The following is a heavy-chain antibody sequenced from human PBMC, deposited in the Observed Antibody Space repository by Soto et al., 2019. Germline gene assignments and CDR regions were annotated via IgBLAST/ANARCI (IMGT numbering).Heavy chain of an antibody. CDR3: ARGPRIAALTKFDY. CDR1: GGSISSGGYS. J-gene: IGHJ4*02. CDR2: IYHSGST. D-gene: IGHD6-13*01. V-gene: IGHV4-30-2*01. Sequence: PSETLSLTCAVSGGSISSGGYSWSWIRQPPGKGLEWIGYIYHSGSTYYNPSLKSRVTISVDRSKNQFSLKLSSVTAADTAVYYCARGPRIAALTKFDYWGQGTLVTVSS.